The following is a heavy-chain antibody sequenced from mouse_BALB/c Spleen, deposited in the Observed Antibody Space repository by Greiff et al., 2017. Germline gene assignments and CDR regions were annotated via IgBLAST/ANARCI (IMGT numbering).Heavy chain of an antibody. CDR3: ARGGTTVRGHYFDY. CDR2: INPSTGYT. D-gene: IGHD1-1*01. CDR1: GYTFTSYW. J-gene: IGHJ2*01. V-gene: IGHV1-7*01. Sequence: QVQLQQSGAELAKPGASVKMSCKASGYTFTSYWMHWVKQRPGQGLEWIGYINPSTGYTEYNQKFKDKATLTADKPSSTAYMQLSSLTSEDSAVYYCARGGTTVRGHYFDYWGQGTTLTVSS.